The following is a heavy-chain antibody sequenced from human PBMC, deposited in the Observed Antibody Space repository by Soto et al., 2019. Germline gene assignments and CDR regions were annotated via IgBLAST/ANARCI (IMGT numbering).Heavy chain of an antibody. CDR1: VFTFSSYD. CDR2: IGTAGDI. Sequence: GGSLRLSCAASVFTFSSYDMHWVRQATGKGLEWVSAIGTAGDIYYSGSVKGRFTLSRENAKNSLYLLMNSLRVGDTCVYYCVREGSTLDAFDIWGQGTMVPVSS. CDR3: VREGSTLDAFDI. D-gene: IGHD3-10*01. J-gene: IGHJ3*02. V-gene: IGHV3-13*04.